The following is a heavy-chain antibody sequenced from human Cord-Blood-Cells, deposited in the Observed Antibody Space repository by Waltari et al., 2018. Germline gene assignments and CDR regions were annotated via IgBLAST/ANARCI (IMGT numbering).Heavy chain of an antibody. CDR3: ARGGDSSYFDY. Sequence: QVQLVESGGGVVQPGRSLRLSCAASGFTFSSYAMHWVRQAPGKGLEWVAVRSYDGSNKYYADSVKGRFTISRDNSKNTLYLQMNSLRAEDTAVYYCARGGDSSYFDYWGQGTLVTVSS. CDR2: RSYDGSNK. J-gene: IGHJ4*02. V-gene: IGHV3-30-3*01. D-gene: IGHD2-21*02. CDR1: GFTFSSYA.